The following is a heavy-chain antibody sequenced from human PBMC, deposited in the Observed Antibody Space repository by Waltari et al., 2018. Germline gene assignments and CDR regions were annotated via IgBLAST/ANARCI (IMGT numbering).Heavy chain of an antibody. D-gene: IGHD6-13*01. CDR1: GYTFTGYY. J-gene: IGHJ4*02. V-gene: IGHV1-2*06. CDR3: ARVRVAAAPGGDY. Sequence: QVQLVRSGAEVKKPGASVKVSCKASGYTFTGYYMHWVRQAPGQGLEWMGRINPNSGGTNYAQKFQGRVTMTRDTSISTAYMELSRLRSDDTAVYYCARVRVAAAPGGDYWGQGTLVTVSS. CDR2: INPNSGGT.